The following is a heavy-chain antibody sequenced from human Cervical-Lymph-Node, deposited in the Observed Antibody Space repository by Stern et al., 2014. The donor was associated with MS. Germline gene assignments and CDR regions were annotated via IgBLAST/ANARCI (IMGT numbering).Heavy chain of an antibody. CDR2: ILPVFGPP. J-gene: IGHJ5*02. CDR1: GGTFSKFP. D-gene: IGHD6-13*01. Sequence: QDQLVQSGAEVTKPGSSVKVSCKASGGTFSKFPSSWVRQAPGQGLEWMGGILPVFGPPTNAHDFRGRVPITADVSTSTVYMELSSLRSDDTAVYYCALSSETSDRWYSLGYDLWGQGTLVTVSS. CDR3: ALSSETSDRWYSLGYDL. V-gene: IGHV1-69*12.